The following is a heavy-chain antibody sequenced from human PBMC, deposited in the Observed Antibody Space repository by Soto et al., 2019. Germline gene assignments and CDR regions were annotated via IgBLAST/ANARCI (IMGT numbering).Heavy chain of an antibody. V-gene: IGHV3-23*01. D-gene: IGHD5-12*01. Sequence: PGGSLRLSCAASGFMLIPFAMSWVRQAPGKGLEWVSSISPKIGRTYYAGSVKGRFTISRDNFKNTLYLQMDRLRVEDTAIYYCAKGFSGYELKWFDPWGQGTLVTVSS. J-gene: IGHJ5*02. CDR2: ISPKIGRT. CDR3: AKGFSGYELKWFDP. CDR1: GFMLIPFA.